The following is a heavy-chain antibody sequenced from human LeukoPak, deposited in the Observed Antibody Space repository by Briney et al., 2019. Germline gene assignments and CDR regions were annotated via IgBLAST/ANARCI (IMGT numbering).Heavy chain of an antibody. CDR2: IKQDGSEK. Sequence: SGGSLRLSCAASGFTFSTYWMSWVRQAPGKGLEWVANIKQDGSEKYYVDSVKGRFTISRDNAKNSLYLQMNTLRPEDTAVYYCAKERQKKVFGRGGNNWGKGPLVTVS. V-gene: IGHV3-7*01. CDR1: GFTFSTYW. D-gene: IGHD3-3*01. J-gene: IGHJ4*02. CDR3: AKERQKKVFGRGGNN.